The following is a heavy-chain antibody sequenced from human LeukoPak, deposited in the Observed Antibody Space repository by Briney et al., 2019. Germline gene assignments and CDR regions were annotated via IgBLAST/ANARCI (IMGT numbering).Heavy chain of an antibody. D-gene: IGHD3-22*01. CDR1: GGTFSSYA. V-gene: IGHV1-69*13. J-gene: IGHJ4*02. Sequence: ASVKVSCKASGGTFSSYAISWVRQAPGQGLEWMGGIIPIFGTANYAQKFQGRVTITADESTSTAYMELSSLRSEDTAVYYCARDSHYYYDSSGYYSSAFDYWGQGTLVTVSS. CDR2: IIPIFGTA. CDR3: ARDSHYYYDSSGYYSSAFDY.